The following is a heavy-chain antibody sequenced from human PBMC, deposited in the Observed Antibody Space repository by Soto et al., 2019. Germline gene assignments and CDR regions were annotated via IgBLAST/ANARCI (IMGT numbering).Heavy chain of an antibody. CDR2: ISSSTSYI. Sequence: GCLRISWAAAGFAFSSYSMTWVRQAPGKGLEWVSSISSSTSYIYYADSVKGRFTISRDNAKTSLYLQMNSLRAEDTAVYYCVRSVIPAAHNWFDPWGQGTLVTGSS. CDR3: VRSVIPAAHNWFDP. CDR1: GFAFSSYS. D-gene: IGHD2-2*01. J-gene: IGHJ5*02. V-gene: IGHV3-21*01.